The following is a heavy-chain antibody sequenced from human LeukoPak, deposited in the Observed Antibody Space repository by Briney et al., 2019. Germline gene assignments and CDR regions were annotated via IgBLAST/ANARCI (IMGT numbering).Heavy chain of an antibody. D-gene: IGHD3-9*01. CDR3: ARGGYDILTGYYKVDY. J-gene: IGHJ4*02. CDR1: GFTFSSYS. Sequence: GGSLRLSCAASGFTFSSYSMNWVRQAPGKELEWVSSISSSSSYIYYADSVKGRFTISRDNAKNSLYLQMNSLRAEDTAVYYCARGGYDILTGYYKVDYWGQGTLVTVSS. V-gene: IGHV3-21*01. CDR2: ISSSSSYI.